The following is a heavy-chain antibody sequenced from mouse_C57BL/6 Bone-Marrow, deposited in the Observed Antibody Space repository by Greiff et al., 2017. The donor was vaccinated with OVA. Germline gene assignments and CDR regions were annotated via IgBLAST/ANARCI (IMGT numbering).Heavy chain of an antibody. Sequence: EVQGVESGGGLVQPKGSLKLSCAASGFSFNTYAMNWVRQAPGKGLEWVARIRSKSNNYATYYADSVKDRFTISRDDSESMLYLQMNNLKTEDTAMYYCVRQHYGNYGFAYWGQGTLVTVSA. J-gene: IGHJ3*01. CDR3: VRQHYGNYGFAY. V-gene: IGHV10-1*01. CDR1: GFSFNTYA. D-gene: IGHD2-1*01. CDR2: IRSKSNNYAT.